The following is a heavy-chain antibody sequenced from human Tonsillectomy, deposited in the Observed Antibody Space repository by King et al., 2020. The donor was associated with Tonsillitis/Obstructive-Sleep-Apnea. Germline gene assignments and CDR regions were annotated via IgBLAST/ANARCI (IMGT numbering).Heavy chain of an antibody. CDR2: ISGIGDST. CDR1: GFTFSSYD. J-gene: IGHJ4*02. Sequence: DVQLVESGGGLVQPGGSLRLSCAVSGFTFSSYDMSWVRQAPGKGLEWVSVISGIGDSTYYADSVKGRFTISRDNSKNTLYLQMNSLRAEDTAVYYCAKVYRQQLVWDFFDYWGQGTLVTVSS. CDR3: AKVYRQQLVWDFFDY. D-gene: IGHD6-13*01. V-gene: IGHV3-23*04.